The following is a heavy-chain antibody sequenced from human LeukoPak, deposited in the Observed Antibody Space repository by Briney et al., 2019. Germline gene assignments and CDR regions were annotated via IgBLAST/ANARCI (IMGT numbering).Heavy chain of an antibody. V-gene: IGHV4-4*07. CDR1: GGSISSYY. D-gene: IGHD3-9*01. Sequence: SETLSLTCTVSGGSISSYYWSWIRQPAGKGLEWIGRIYTSGSTNYNPSLKSRVTISVDTSKNQFSLKLSSVTAADTAVYYCASAYYDILTGYYYFDYWGQGTLVTVSS. CDR2: IYTSGST. J-gene: IGHJ4*02. CDR3: ASAYYDILTGYYYFDY.